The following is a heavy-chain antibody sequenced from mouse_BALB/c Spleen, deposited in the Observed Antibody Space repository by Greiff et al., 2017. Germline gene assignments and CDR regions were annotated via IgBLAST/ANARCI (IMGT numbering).Heavy chain of an antibody. V-gene: IGHV1S135*01. J-gene: IGHJ4*01. CDR1: GYSFTGYN. D-gene: IGHD2-2*01. CDR3: ARGGYEGDYAMDD. CDR2: IDPYNGGT. Sequence: EVQLQQSGPELGKPGASVKISCKASGYSFTGYNMYWVKQSHRKSLEWIGYIDPYNGGTSYNQKSKGKATLTVDKSSSTAYMHLNSLTSEDSAIYYCARGGYEGDYAMDDWGQGTSVTVSS.